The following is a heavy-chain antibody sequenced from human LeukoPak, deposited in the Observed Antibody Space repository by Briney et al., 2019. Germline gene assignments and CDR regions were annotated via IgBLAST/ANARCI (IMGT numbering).Heavy chain of an antibody. J-gene: IGHJ3*02. CDR2: INPNSGGT. V-gene: IGHV1-2*06. CDR1: GYTFTGYY. Sequence: GASVKVSCKAFGYTFTGYYMHWVRQAPGQGLEWMGRINPNSGGTNYAQRFQGRVTMTRDTSISTAYMELSRLRSDDTAVYYCARVTDYAMAFDIWGQGTMVTVSS. CDR3: ARVTDYAMAFDI. D-gene: IGHD4-17*01.